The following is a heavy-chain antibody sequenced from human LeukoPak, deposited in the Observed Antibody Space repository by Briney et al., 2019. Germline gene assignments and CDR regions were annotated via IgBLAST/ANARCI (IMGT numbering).Heavy chain of an antibody. CDR2: ISSSSSYI. V-gene: IGHV3-21*01. J-gene: IGHJ3*02. CDR1: GFTFSSYS. D-gene: IGHD2-2*01. CDR3: ARDLVGYCSSTSCYSDAFDI. Sequence: GGSLRLSCAASGFTFSSYSMNWVRQAPGKGLEWVSSISSSSSYIYYADSVKGRFTISRDNAKNSLYLQMNSLRAEDTAVYYCARDLVGYCSSTSCYSDAFDIWGQGTMVTVSS.